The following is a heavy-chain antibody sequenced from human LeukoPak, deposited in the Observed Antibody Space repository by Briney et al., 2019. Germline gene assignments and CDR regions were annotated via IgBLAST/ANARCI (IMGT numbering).Heavy chain of an antibody. CDR2: INPNSGGT. V-gene: IGHV1-2*02. CDR1: GYTFTGYY. CDR3: ARREEGAILYYFDY. J-gene: IGHJ4*02. Sequence: ASVKVSCKASGYTFTGYYMHWVRQAPGQGLEWMGWINPNSGGTNYAQKFRGRVTMTRDTSISTAYMELSRLRSDDTAVYYCARREEGAILYYFDYWGQGTLVTVSS. D-gene: IGHD1-26*01.